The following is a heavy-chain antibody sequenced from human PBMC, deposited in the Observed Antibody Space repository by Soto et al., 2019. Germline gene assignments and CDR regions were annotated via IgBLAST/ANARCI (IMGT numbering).Heavy chain of an antibody. D-gene: IGHD6-19*01. CDR3: ATNPSGFGAFDT. CDR1: GYSFMSYT. CDR2: INTGNGFP. V-gene: IGHV1-3*04. Sequence: QPQLVQSGAEVKKPGASVKVSCRASGYSFMSYTLYWLRQAPGQRLEWMGWINTGNGFPKYSQNFQGRVTFTRDTSTNTAYMDLGSLTSEDTAVYYCATNPSGFGAFDTWGQGTMVAVSS. J-gene: IGHJ3*02.